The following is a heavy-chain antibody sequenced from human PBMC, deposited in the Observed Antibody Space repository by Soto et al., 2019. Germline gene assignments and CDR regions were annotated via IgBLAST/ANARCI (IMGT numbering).Heavy chain of an antibody. CDR3: ARRGSGSCYDY. D-gene: IGHD1-26*01. Sequence: EVQLLESGGGLVQPGGSLRLSCAASGFTFSSYAMRWVRQAPVKGLEWVSAISGSGDSTYYADSVKGRFTLSRHNCKNTLYLQMNRLRAEETGVSYCARRGSGSCYDYWGQGTLVTVSS. V-gene: IGHV3-23*01. J-gene: IGHJ4*02. CDR1: GFTFSSYA. CDR2: ISGSGDST.